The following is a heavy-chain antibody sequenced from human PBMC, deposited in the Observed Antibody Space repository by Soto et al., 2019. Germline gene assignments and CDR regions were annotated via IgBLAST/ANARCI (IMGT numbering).Heavy chain of an antibody. CDR3: TTDLLLWFGEHFDY. CDR2: IKSKTDGGTT. V-gene: IGHV3-15*07. CDR1: GFTFSNAW. J-gene: IGHJ4*02. Sequence: GGSLRLSCAASGFTFSNAWMNWVRQAPGKGLEWVGRIKSKTDGGTTDYAAPVKGRFTISRDDSKNTLYLQMNSLKTEDTAVYYCTTDLLLWFGEHFDYWGQGTLVTVSS. D-gene: IGHD3-10*01.